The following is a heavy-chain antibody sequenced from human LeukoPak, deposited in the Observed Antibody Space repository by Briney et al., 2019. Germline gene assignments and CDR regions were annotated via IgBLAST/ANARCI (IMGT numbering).Heavy chain of an antibody. CDR1: GGSISSSNW. J-gene: IGHJ5*02. CDR2: IYHSGST. V-gene: IGHV4-4*02. Sequence: SETLSLTCAVSGGSISSSNWWSWVRQPPGKGLEWIGEIYHSGSTNYNPSLKSRVTISVDKSKNQFSLKLSSVTAADTAVYYCAATYYYGSGRINWFDPWGQGTLVTVSS. CDR3: AATYYYGSGRINWFDP. D-gene: IGHD3-10*01.